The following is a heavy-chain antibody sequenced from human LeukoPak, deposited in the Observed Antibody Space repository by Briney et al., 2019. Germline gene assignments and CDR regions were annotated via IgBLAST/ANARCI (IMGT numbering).Heavy chain of an antibody. D-gene: IGHD3-22*01. CDR2: IYTSGST. Sequence: SETLSPTCTVSGGSISSYYWSWIRQPAGKGLEWIGRIYTSGSTDYNPSLKSRVTMSVDTSKNQFSLKLSSVTAADTAVYYCARDTDYYDSSGYYNYFDYWGQGTLVTVSS. J-gene: IGHJ4*02. CDR3: ARDTDYYDSSGYYNYFDY. CDR1: GGSISSYY. V-gene: IGHV4-4*07.